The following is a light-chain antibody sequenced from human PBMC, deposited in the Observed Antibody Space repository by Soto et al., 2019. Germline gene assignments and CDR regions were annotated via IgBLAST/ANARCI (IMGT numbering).Light chain of an antibody. J-gene: IGLJ1*01. Sequence: QSALTQPRSVSGSPGQSVTISCTGTSSDVGGYNYVSWYQQHPGKAPKLMIYDVSKRPSGVPDRFSDYKSGNTASLTISALQAEDEADYYCCSYAGSYTFYVFGTGTKVTVL. V-gene: IGLV2-11*01. CDR3: CSYAGSYTFYV. CDR2: DVS. CDR1: SSDVGGYNY.